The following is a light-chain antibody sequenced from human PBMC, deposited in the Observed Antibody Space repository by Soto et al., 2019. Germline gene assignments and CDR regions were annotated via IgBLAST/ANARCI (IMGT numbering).Light chain of an antibody. J-gene: IGKJ2*01. CDR1: QSVGNNY. V-gene: IGKV3-20*01. CDR3: QQYGRSPYT. Sequence: EIVLTQSPGTLSLSPGERATLSCRASQSVGNNYLAWYQHKPGQAPRLLIYGASSRATGIPDRFSGSGSGTEFILTISRLEPEDFAVYYCQQYGRSPYTFGQGTKLEIK. CDR2: GAS.